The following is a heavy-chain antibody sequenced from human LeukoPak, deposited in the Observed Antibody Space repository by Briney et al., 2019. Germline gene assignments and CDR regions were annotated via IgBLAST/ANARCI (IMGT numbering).Heavy chain of an antibody. Sequence: ASVKVSYKASGYTFTSYYMHWVRQAPGQGLEWMGIINPSGGSRSYAQKFQGRVTMTRDTSTSTVYMELSSLRNEDTAVYHCARGGSYSNDAFDIWGQGTMVTVSS. J-gene: IGHJ3*02. V-gene: IGHV1-46*01. CDR1: GYTFTSYY. CDR3: ARGGSYSNDAFDI. CDR2: INPSGGSR. D-gene: IGHD1-26*01.